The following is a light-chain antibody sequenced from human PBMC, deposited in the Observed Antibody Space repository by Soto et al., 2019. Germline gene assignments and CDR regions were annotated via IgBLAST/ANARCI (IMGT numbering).Light chain of an antibody. V-gene: IGLV2-23*01. CDR3: LSYVGSSTVEV. Sequence: QSALTQPASISGSPGQSITITCTGTNSDLGSDNLVSWYQHHPGKVPKVIVYAGGQRPAGVSDRFAAAGHGNTASLANSGRQGEDVSLYCCLSYVGSSTVEVFGGGTKVTVL. CDR1: NSDLGSDNL. J-gene: IGLJ2*01. CDR2: AGG.